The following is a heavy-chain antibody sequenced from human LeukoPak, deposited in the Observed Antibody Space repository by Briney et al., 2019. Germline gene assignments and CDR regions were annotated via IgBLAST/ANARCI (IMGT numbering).Heavy chain of an antibody. Sequence: ASVKVSCKASGGTFRSYAIRWVRQARGQGLEWMGGSIPIFDTTNYAQKFQGRVTITADESTSTAYMELSSLRSEDTAVYYCARDQGASNSPGNDYWGQGTLVTVSS. CDR1: GGTFRSYA. V-gene: IGHV1-69*13. D-gene: IGHD6-6*01. J-gene: IGHJ4*02. CDR2: SIPIFDTT. CDR3: ARDQGASNSPGNDY.